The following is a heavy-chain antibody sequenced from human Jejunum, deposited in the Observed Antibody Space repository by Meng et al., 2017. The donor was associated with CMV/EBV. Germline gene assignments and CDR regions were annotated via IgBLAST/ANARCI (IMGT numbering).Heavy chain of an antibody. CDR3: ARENDYRNYFDS. CDR2: ISNYGDST. V-gene: IGHV3-30-3*01. J-gene: IGHJ4*02. CDR1: GLPFRNYP. Sequence: SGLPFRNYPVPWVRQAPDKGLEWVAGISNYGDSTYLRDSVKGRFSISRDDSKNTVYLQMNSLRGEDTAVYYCARENDYRNYFDSWGRGTLVTVSS. D-gene: IGHD4-11*01.